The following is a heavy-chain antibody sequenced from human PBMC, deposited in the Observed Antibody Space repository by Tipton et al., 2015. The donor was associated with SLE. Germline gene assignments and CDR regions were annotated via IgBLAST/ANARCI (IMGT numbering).Heavy chain of an antibody. CDR1: GFTFSSYG. Sequence: SLRLSCAASGFTFSSYGMHWVRQAPGKGLEWVSVISSGGDTYYADSVKGRFTISRHNSNNTLYLQMNSLRAEDTAVSYCARDRGSSWFYFDYWGQGTLVT. CDR3: ARDRGSSWFYFDY. V-gene: IGHV3-53*04. J-gene: IGHJ4*02. D-gene: IGHD6-13*01. CDR2: ISSGGDT.